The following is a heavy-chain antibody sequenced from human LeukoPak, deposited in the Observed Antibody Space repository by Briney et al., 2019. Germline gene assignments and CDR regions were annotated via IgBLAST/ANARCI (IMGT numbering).Heavy chain of an antibody. Sequence: SETLSLTCTVSGYSISSGYYWGWIRQPPGKGLEWIGSIYHSGSTYYNPSLKSRVTISVDTSKNQFSLKLSSVTAADTAVYYCARVGRGYYYDSSGYTFDYWGQGTLVTVSS. J-gene: IGHJ4*02. V-gene: IGHV4-38-2*02. CDR3: ARVGRGYYYDSSGYTFDY. D-gene: IGHD3-22*01. CDR2: IYHSGST. CDR1: GYSISSGYY.